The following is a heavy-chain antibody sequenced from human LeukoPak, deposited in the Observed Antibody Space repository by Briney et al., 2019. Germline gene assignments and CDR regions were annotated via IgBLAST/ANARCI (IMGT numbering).Heavy chain of an antibody. J-gene: IGHJ5*02. CDR1: GFTFSSYA. V-gene: IGHV3-23*01. CDR3: AKWDDYGDYSWFDP. D-gene: IGHD4-17*01. CDR2: ISGSGGST. Sequence: GRSLRLSCAASGFTFSSYAMSWVRQAPGKGLEWVSAISGSGGSTYYADSVKGRFTISRDNSKNTLYLQMNSLRAEDTAVYYCAKWDDYGDYSWFDPWGQGTLVTVSS.